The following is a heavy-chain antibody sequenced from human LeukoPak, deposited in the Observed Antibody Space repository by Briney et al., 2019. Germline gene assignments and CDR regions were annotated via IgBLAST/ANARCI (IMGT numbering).Heavy chain of an antibody. CDR1: GGSISSYY. Sequence: SETLSLTCTVSGGSISSYYWSWIRQPPGKGLEWIGYIYYSGSTNYNPSLKSRVTISVDTSKSQFSLKLSSVTAADTAVYYCARDLGWFDPWGQGTLVTVSS. CDR2: IYYSGST. V-gene: IGHV4-59*01. CDR3: ARDLGWFDP. J-gene: IGHJ5*02.